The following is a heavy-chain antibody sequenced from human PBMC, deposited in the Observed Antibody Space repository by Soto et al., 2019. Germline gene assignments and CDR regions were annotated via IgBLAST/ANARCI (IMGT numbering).Heavy chain of an antibody. Sequence: ASVKASCKASGYSFITSNYMHWVRQALGQGLEWMGIINPTGSMTKYSQRFQGRLTMTRDTSTSTDYMELTTQTSEDSAVYFCARGTGYDHDAFDIWGQGSMVTVSS. V-gene: IGHV1-46*01. CDR2: INPTGSMT. J-gene: IGHJ3*02. CDR1: GYSFITSNY. D-gene: IGHD5-12*01. CDR3: ARGTGYDHDAFDI.